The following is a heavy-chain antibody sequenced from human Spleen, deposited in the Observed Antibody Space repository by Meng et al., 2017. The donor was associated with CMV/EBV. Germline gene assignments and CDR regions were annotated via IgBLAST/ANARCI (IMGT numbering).Heavy chain of an antibody. V-gene: IGHV7-4-1*02. CDR2: INTNTGHP. Sequence: QDQLLQYRGEVRKHGASVKVSCKASGYSFTSYGISWVRQAPGQGLEWMGWINTNTGHPSYAQGFTGRFVFSLDTSVSTAYLQISSLKAEDTAVYYCARGIAVAGRDYWGQGTLVTVSS. CDR3: ARGIAVAGRDY. D-gene: IGHD6-19*01. CDR1: GYSFTSYG. J-gene: IGHJ4*02.